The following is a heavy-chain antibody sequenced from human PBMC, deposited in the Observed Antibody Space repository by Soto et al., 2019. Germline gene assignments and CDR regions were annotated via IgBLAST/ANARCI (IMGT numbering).Heavy chain of an antibody. CDR3: AGGGNFAY. D-gene: IGHD2-15*01. J-gene: IGHJ4*02. CDR2: ASWDGSTT. Sequence: GVSLSLSCAASGFTFSNYWMSWVRQAPGKGLEWVSLASWDGSTTYYADSVKGRFAISRDNSKNSLYVQMNSLRTEDTALYYCAGGGNFAYWGLGTLVTVSS. V-gene: IGHV3-43*01. CDR1: GFTFSNYW.